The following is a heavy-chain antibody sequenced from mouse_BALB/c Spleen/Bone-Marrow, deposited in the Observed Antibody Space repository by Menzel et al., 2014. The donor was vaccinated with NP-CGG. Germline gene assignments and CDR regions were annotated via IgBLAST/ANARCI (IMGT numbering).Heavy chain of an antibody. V-gene: IGHV1-15*01. CDR1: GYTFTDYE. CDR3: TREVLRGAGFAY. D-gene: IGHD2-4*01. J-gene: IGHJ3*01. Sequence: QVQLQQSGAELVRPGASVKLSCKALGYTFTDYEMQWGKQTPVNGLEWIGTIHPGSGGAAYNQKFKGEATLTADKYSSTAFMQLISLTSEDSAVYYCTREVLRGAGFAYWGQGTLVTVPA. CDR2: IHPGSGGA.